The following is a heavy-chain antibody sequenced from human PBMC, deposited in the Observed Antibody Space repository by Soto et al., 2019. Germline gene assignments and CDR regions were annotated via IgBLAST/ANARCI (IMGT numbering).Heavy chain of an antibody. CDR3: GRESGETWDYEAS. V-gene: IGHV4-39*07. CDR1: GGSISSSSSY. D-gene: IGHD1-7*01. J-gene: IGHJ5*02. CDR2: IYYSGST. Sequence: SETLSLTCTVSGGSISSSSSYWGWIRQPPGKGLAWIGSIYYSGSTYFTPSLKSRVTVSVDTSRNQFFLTLRSVTAADSAVYHCGRESGETWDYEASWGQGTPVTVSS.